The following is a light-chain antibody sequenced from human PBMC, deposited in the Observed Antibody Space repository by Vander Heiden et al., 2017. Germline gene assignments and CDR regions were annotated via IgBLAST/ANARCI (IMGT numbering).Light chain of an antibody. J-gene: IGLJ3*02. Sequence: QSVLTQPPSASGTPGQRVTISCSGSSSNIGSNTVNWYQQLPGTAPKLHICSNNQRPSGVPDRFAGSKSGTSASLAISGLQSEDEADYYCAAWDDSLNGRVFGGGTKLTVL. CDR2: SNN. V-gene: IGLV1-44*01. CDR1: SSNIGSNT. CDR3: AAWDDSLNGRV.